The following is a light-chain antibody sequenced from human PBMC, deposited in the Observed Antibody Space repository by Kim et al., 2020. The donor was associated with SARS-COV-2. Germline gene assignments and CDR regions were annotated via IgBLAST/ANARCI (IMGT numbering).Light chain of an antibody. Sequence: CTLGSGYSNYKVAWYQQRPGKGPRFVMRVGTGGIVGSKGDGIPDRFSVLGSGLNRYLTIKNIQEEDESDYHCGADHGSGSNFVWVFGGGTQLTVL. J-gene: IGLJ2*01. CDR3: GADHGSGSNFVWV. CDR1: SGYSNYK. CDR2: VGTGGIVG. V-gene: IGLV9-49*01.